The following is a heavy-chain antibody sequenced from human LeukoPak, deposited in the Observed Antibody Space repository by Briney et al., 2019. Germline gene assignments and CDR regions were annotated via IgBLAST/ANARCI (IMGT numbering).Heavy chain of an antibody. CDR3: ARHCSGGSCYVIDY. J-gene: IGHJ4*02. CDR1: GYSISSGYY. CDR2: IYQSGST. V-gene: IGHV4-38-2*02. Sequence: SSETLSLTCTVSGYSISSGYYWGWIRQPPGKGLEWIGSIYQSGSTYYNPSLKSRVTISVDTSKNQFSLKLSSVTAADTAVYYCARHCSGGSCYVIDYWGQGTLVTVSS. D-gene: IGHD2-15*01.